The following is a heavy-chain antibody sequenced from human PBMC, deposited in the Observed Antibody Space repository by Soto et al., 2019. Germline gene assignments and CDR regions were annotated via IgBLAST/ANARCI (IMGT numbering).Heavy chain of an antibody. V-gene: IGHV3-23*01. CDR3: AKHSSTSSLPYYFDY. CDR2: ISGSGGRT. D-gene: IGHD2-2*01. CDR1: GFTFSSYA. J-gene: IGHJ4*02. Sequence: VQLLESGGGLVQPGGSLRLSCAASGFTFSSYAMSWVRQAPGNGLEWLSAISGSGGRTYYADPVKGLFTISRDNSKITLYLQMNSLRAEDTAVYYCAKHSSTSSLPYYFDYWGQGTLVTVSS.